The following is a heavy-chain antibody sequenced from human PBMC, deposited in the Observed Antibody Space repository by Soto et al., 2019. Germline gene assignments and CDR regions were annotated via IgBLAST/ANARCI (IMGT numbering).Heavy chain of an antibody. J-gene: IGHJ3*02. Sequence: GESLKISCAASGFTFSSYGMHWVRQAPGKGLEWVSVISPTGSDKYYADSVKGRFTIARDDAKNSLYLHLNSLRAEDTAVYYCARVKGYSSSPDAFDIWGHGTRVTVSS. V-gene: IGHV3-30*03. D-gene: IGHD2-2*01. CDR1: GFTFSSYG. CDR3: ARVKGYSSSPDAFDI. CDR2: ISPTGSDK.